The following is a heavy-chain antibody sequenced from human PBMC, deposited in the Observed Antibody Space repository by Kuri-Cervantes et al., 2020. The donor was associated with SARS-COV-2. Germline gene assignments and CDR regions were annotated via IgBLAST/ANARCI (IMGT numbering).Heavy chain of an antibody. V-gene: IGHV4-39*01. J-gene: IGHJ3*02. CDR3: ARHRHWSSGDAFDI. CDR2: IYYSGST. D-gene: IGHD1-1*01. CDR1: GGSISSSSYY. Sequence: SETLSLTCTVSGGSISSSSYYWGWIRQPPGKGLEWIGSIYYSGSTYYNPSLKSRVTISVDTSKNQFSLKLSSVTAADTAVYYCARHRHWSSGDAFDIWGQGTMVTVSS.